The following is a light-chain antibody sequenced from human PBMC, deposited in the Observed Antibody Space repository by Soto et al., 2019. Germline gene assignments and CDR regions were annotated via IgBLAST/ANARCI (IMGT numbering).Light chain of an antibody. J-gene: IGKJ2*01. CDR2: DAS. Sequence: EIVLTQSPATLSLSPGEGATLSCRASQSVSRYLAWYQQKPGQAPRLLIYDASSRAIGTPARFIGSGSGTDFTLTISSLEPEDFAVYYCQQRSNWPPWYTFGQGTKLEIK. CDR1: QSVSRY. V-gene: IGKV3-11*01. CDR3: QQRSNWPPWYT.